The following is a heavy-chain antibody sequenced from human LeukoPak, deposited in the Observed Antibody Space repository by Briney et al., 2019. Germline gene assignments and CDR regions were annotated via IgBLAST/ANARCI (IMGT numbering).Heavy chain of an antibody. CDR1: GDSVSSNSAA. V-gene: IGHV6-1*01. CDR3: AKGGSGSYAFDI. Sequence: SQTLSLTCDISGDSVSSNSAAWNWIRQSPSRGLEWLGKTNYRSRWSTDYAPSVRSRITINPDTSKNQISLQLNFVTPEDTAVYYCAKGGSGSYAFDIWGQGTMVTVSP. D-gene: IGHD3-10*01. CDR2: TNYRSRWST. J-gene: IGHJ3*02.